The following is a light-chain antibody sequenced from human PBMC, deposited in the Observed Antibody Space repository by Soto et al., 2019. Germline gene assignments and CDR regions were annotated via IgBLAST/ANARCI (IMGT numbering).Light chain of an antibody. V-gene: IGLV2-23*02. CDR1: SSNVGSYKL. CDR2: EVN. CDR3: FSFTTDWTHV. Sequence: QSVLTQPASVSGSPGQSITISCTGTSSNVGSYKLVSWYQQHPGKAPKLMIFEVNKRPSGVSNRFSGSKSGNTASLTISGLKVEDEADYFCFSFTTDWTHVFGTGTKVTVL. J-gene: IGLJ1*01.